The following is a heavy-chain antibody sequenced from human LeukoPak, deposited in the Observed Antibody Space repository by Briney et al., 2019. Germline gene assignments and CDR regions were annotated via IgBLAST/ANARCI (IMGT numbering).Heavy chain of an antibody. D-gene: IGHD2-15*01. CDR2: IWYDVNHK. CDR1: GFTFNSYG. J-gene: IGHJ3*02. Sequence: PGRSLRLSCAASGFTFNSYGMHWVRQAPGKGLEWVAVIWYDVNHKYYADSVKGRFIISRDNSKNTLYLQMNSLRAEDTAVYYCAKETVVVVAATPDAFDIWGQGTMVTVSS. CDR3: AKETVVVVAATPDAFDI. V-gene: IGHV3-33*06.